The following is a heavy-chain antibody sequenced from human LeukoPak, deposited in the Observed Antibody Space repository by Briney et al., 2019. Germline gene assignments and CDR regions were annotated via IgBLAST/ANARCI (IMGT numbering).Heavy chain of an antibody. D-gene: IGHD5-18*01. CDR2: IYYRGST. Sequence: SETLSLTCTVSGGSISSYYWSWIRQPPGKGLKWIGYIYYRGSTNYNPSLKSRVTISVDTSKNQFSLKLSSVTAADTAVYYCARRGYSYGYTTNYFDYWGQGTLVTVSS. J-gene: IGHJ4*02. V-gene: IGHV4-59*01. CDR3: ARRGYSYGYTTNYFDY. CDR1: GGSISSYY.